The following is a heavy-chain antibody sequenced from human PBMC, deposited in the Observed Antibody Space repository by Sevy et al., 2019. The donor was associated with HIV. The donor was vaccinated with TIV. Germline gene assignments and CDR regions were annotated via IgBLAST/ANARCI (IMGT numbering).Heavy chain of an antibody. CDR3: ARHVDMTTLIGGLYYFDS. CDR1: GYKFTTYW. J-gene: IGHJ4*02. CDR2: IYPRDSDT. D-gene: IGHD4-4*01. V-gene: IGHV5-51*01. Sequence: GESLKISCKASGYKFTTYWIVWARQMPGKGLEWMGMIYPRDSDTRYSPSFQGQVTISADTSINTAYLQWSSLKASDTAMYFCARHVDMTTLIGGLYYFDSWGQGTLVTVSS.